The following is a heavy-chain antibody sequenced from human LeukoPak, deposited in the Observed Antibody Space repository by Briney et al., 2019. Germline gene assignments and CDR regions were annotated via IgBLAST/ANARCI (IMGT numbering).Heavy chain of an antibody. CDR1: GGSLSSYY. D-gene: IGHD2-15*01. Sequence: SETLSLTCTVSGGSLSSYYWSWMRQPPGKGLEWVSYIYYTGSTDYNPSLKSRVTISVDTSKNQFSLKLSSATAADTAVYYCARDRRCSGGSCYYYYGMDVWGQGTTVTVSS. J-gene: IGHJ6*02. V-gene: IGHV4-59*12. CDR3: ARDRRCSGGSCYYYYGMDV. CDR2: IYYTGST.